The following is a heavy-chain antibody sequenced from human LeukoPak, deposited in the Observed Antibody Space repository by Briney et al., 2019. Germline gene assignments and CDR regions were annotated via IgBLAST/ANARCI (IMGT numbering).Heavy chain of an antibody. Sequence: GESLKISCKGSGYSFTSYWIGWVRQLPGKGLEWMGIIYPGDSDTRYSPSFQGQVTISADKSISTAYLQWSSLKASDTAMYYCATPRRDGYNYFDYWGQGTLVSVSS. CDR3: ATPRRDGYNYFDY. J-gene: IGHJ4*02. CDR2: IYPGDSDT. D-gene: IGHD5-24*01. CDR1: GYSFTSYW. V-gene: IGHV5-51*01.